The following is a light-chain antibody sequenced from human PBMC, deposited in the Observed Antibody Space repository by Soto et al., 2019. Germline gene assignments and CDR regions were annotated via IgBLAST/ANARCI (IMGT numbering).Light chain of an antibody. Sequence: EIVLTQSPGTLSLSPGERATLSCRASQSVSSSYLAWYQQKPGQAPRLLIYGASSRATGIPDRFSGSGSGTDFTLTISRLEPEDFALYYCQQYGSSPVTFGQGTQVEIK. CDR2: GAS. J-gene: IGKJ1*01. CDR3: QQYGSSPVT. CDR1: QSVSSSY. V-gene: IGKV3-20*01.